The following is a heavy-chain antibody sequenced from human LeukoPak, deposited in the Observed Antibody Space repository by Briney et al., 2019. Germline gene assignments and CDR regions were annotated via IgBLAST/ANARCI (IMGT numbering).Heavy chain of an antibody. Sequence: ASVKVSCKASGHTFIGYYMHWVRQAPGQGLEWMGWINPNSGGTNYAQKFQGRVTMTRDTSISTAYMELSRLRSDDTAVYYCAREMTTVTTGSDYWGQGTLVTVSS. J-gene: IGHJ4*02. CDR1: GHTFIGYY. CDR2: INPNSGGT. V-gene: IGHV1-2*02. D-gene: IGHD4-17*01. CDR3: AREMTTVTTGSDY.